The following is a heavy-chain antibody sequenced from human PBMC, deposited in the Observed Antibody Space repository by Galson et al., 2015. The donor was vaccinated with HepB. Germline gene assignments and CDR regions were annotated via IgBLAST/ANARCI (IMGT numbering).Heavy chain of an antibody. D-gene: IGHD2-15*01. CDR3: ARDGYCSGGSCYIDAFDI. CDR1: GGSISSSNW. CDR2: IYHSGST. Sequence: LSLTCAVSGGSISSSNWWSWVRQPPGKGLEWIGEIYHSGSTNYNPSLKSRVTISVDKSKNQFSLKLSSVTAADTAVYYCARDGYCSGGSCYIDAFDIWGQGTMVTVSS. J-gene: IGHJ3*02. V-gene: IGHV4-4*02.